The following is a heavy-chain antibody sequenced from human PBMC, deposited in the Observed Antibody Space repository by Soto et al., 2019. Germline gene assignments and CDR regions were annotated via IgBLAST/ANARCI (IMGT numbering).Heavy chain of an antibody. CDR3: TRRRDWPAVDPLDY. CDR1: GFAFSDSA. CDR2: VRGKRGNDGT. V-gene: IGHV3-73*02. Sequence: EVQLVESGGGLVQPGGSLKLSCAASGFAFSDSAMHWVRQASGKGLEWIGRVRGKRGNDGTAYAASVKGRFTISRDNSKTTTYLHMNSLTIEDTAVYYCTRRRDWPAVDPLDYWGQGTLVTVSS. J-gene: IGHJ4*02. D-gene: IGHD2-2*01.